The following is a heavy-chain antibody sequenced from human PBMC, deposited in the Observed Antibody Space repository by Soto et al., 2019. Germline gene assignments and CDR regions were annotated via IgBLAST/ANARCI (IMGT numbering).Heavy chain of an antibody. CDR1: GFTVSSNY. J-gene: IGHJ3*02. V-gene: IGHV3-53*01. Sequence: GGSLRLSCAASGFTVSSNYMSWVRQAPGKGLEWVSVIYSGGSTYYADSVKGRFTISRDNSKNTLYLQMNSLRAEDTAVYYCARCGYTFYDAFDIWGQGTMVTVSS. CDR3: ARCGYTFYDAFDI. D-gene: IGHD3-22*01. CDR2: IYSGGST.